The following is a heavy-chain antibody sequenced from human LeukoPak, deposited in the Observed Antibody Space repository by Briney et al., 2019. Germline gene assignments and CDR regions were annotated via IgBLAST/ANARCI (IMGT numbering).Heavy chain of an antibody. CDR2: IIPILGIA. CDR3: ASVKYSGSYITIRRLAFDI. V-gene: IGHV1-69*04. CDR1: GGTFSSYA. Sequence: ASVKVSCKASGGTFSSYAISWVRQAPGQGLEWMGRIIPILGIANYAQKFQGRVTITADKSTSTAYMELSSLRSEDTAVYYCASVKYSGSYITIRRLAFDIWGQGTMVTVSS. D-gene: IGHD1-26*01. J-gene: IGHJ3*02.